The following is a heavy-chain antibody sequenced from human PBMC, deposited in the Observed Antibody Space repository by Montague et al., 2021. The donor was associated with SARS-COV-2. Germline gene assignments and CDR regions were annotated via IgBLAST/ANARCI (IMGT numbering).Heavy chain of an antibody. D-gene: IGHD2/OR15-2a*01. CDR1: GFSLSAYE. J-gene: IGHJ4*02. CDR3: ARVNSRAEYFFDY. CDR2: ISNSGSSR. Sequence: SLRLSCAASGFSLSAYEMNWVRQAPGKGLEWVSYISNSGSSRQNSDSVKGRFTISRDNAENTLYLQMNGLRVEDTAVYYCARVNSRAEYFFDYWGQGALVTVSS. V-gene: IGHV3-48*03.